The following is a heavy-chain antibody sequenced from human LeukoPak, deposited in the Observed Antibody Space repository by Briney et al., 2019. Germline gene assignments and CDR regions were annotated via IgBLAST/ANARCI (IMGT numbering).Heavy chain of an antibody. CDR1: GDSISSGDYY. V-gene: IGHV4-61*02. J-gene: IGHJ3*02. Sequence: PSETLSLTCTVSGDSISSGDYYWSWIRQPAGKGLEWIGRISSSGSTNYNPSLKSRVTISVDTSKNQFSLKLSSVTAADTAVYYCARVYCSSTSCYLRAHDAFDIWGQGTMVTVSS. CDR3: ARVYCSSTSCYLRAHDAFDI. CDR2: ISSSGST. D-gene: IGHD2-2*01.